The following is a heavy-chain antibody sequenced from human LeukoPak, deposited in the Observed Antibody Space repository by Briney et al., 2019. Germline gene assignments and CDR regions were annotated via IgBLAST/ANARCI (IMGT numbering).Heavy chain of an antibody. D-gene: IGHD1-26*01. CDR1: GYTFTSYG. V-gene: IGHV1-18*01. CDR3: ARDRDRSTNQWELPQDAFDI. J-gene: IGHJ3*02. CDR2: ISAYNGNT. Sequence: ASVKVSCKASGYTFTSYGISWVRRAPGQGLEWMGWISAYNGNTNYAQKLQRRVTMTTDTTTSTAYVELRSLRSDGTAVYYCARDRDRSTNQWELPQDAFDIWGQGTMVTVSS.